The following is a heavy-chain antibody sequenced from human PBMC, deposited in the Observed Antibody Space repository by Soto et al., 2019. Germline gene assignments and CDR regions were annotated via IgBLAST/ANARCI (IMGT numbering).Heavy chain of an antibody. Sequence: PGESLKISCKCSGYSFTSYWISWVRQLPGKGQGWMGRIDPRDSYNNSSPSFQGHVTTSADKSISTAYLQWSSLTDSDTAMYYCARLGDFTPRLYYYSGMDLWGQGTTVTVS. V-gene: IGHV5-10-1*01. CDR3: ARLGDFTPRLYYYSGMDL. D-gene: IGHD2-21*02. CDR2: IDPRDSYN. CDR1: GYSFTSYW. J-gene: IGHJ6*02.